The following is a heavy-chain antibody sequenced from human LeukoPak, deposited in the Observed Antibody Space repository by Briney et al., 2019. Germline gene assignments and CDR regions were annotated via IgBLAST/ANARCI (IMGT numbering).Heavy chain of an antibody. CDR2: IIPILGIA. V-gene: IGHV1-69*04. CDR1: GGTFSSYA. D-gene: IGHD1-26*01. Sequence: SVKVSCKASGGTFSSYAISWVRQAPGQGLEWMGRIIPILGIANYAQKFQGRVTITADKSTSTAYMELSSLRSEDTAVYYCARGSGSYLYDALDIWGQGTMVTVSS. CDR3: ARGSGSYLYDALDI. J-gene: IGHJ3*02.